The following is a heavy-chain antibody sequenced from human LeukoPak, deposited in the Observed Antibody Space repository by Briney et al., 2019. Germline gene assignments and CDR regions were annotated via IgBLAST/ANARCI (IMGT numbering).Heavy chain of an antibody. CDR2: INTANGDT. D-gene: IGHD3-16*01. V-gene: IGHV1-3*04. Sequence: ASVTVSCKTSGYTFTTHAVHWVRQAPGQSLEGMGWINTANGDTGYSQKFQGRVTITSDTSASTGYMEMSSLRSEDTAVYYCASKPRGESRPFDYWGQGTLVTVSS. CDR1: GYTFTTHA. J-gene: IGHJ4*02. CDR3: ASKPRGESRPFDY.